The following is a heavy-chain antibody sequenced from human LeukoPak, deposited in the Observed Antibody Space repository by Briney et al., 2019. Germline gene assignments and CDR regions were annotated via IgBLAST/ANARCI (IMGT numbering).Heavy chain of an antibody. CDR1: GFTFNDYY. Sequence: GGSLRLSCAASGFTFNDYYMTWLRQAQGKSLECVSYISGSGSIISYTDSVKGRFTISRDNAKNTLYLQLTSLRAEDTAVYYCSRDPRLIDYWGQGTLVTVSS. V-gene: IGHV3-11*01. CDR3: SRDPRLIDY. CDR2: ISGSGSII. J-gene: IGHJ4*02. D-gene: IGHD3-16*01.